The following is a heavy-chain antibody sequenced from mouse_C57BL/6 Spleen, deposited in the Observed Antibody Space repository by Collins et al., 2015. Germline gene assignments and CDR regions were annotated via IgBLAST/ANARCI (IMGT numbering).Heavy chain of an antibody. J-gene: IGHJ1*03. CDR3: ARPIYGSSYEGYFDV. Sequence: DVQLQESGPGLVKPSQSLSLTCSVTGYSITSGYYWNWIRQFPGNKLEWMGYISYDGSNNYNPSLKNRISITRDTSKNQFFLKLNSVTTEDTATYYCARPIYGSSYEGYFDVWGTGTTVTVSS. CDR2: ISYDGSN. CDR1: GYSITSGYY. V-gene: IGHV3-6*01. D-gene: IGHD1-1*01.